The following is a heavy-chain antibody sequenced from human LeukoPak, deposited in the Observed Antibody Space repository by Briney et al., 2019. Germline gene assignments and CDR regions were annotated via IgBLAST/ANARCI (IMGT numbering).Heavy chain of an antibody. V-gene: IGHV3-73*01. CDR2: IRSKANSYAT. CDR1: GFTFSGSA. J-gene: IGHJ4*02. CDR3: TRLAIREVDFDY. Sequence: GGSLRLSCAASGFTFSGSAMHWARQASGKGLEWVGRIRSKANSYATAYAASVKGRFTISRDDSKNTAYLRMNSLKTEDTAVYYCTRLAIREVDFDYWGQGTLVTVSS.